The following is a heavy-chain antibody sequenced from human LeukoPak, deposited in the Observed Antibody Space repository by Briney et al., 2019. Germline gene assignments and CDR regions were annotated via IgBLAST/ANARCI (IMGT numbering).Heavy chain of an antibody. CDR2: INHSGST. Sequence: SETLSLTCAVYGGSFSGYYWSWIRQPPGKGLEWTGEINHSGSTNYNPSLKSRVTISVDTSKNQFSLKLSSVTAADTAVYYCARGHLGYGYSYYGMDVRGQGTTVTVSS. D-gene: IGHD5-18*01. J-gene: IGHJ6*02. CDR3: ARGHLGYGYSYYGMDV. V-gene: IGHV4-34*01. CDR1: GGSFSGYY.